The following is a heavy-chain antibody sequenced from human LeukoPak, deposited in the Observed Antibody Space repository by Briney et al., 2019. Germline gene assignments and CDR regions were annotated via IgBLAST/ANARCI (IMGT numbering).Heavy chain of an antibody. CDR3: ARGGGWHYYYYGMDV. J-gene: IGHJ6*04. Sequence: PSETLSLTCAFYGGSFSGYYWSWIRQPPGKGLEWIGEINHSGSTNYNPSLKSRVTISVDTSKNQFSLKLSSVTAADTAVYYCARGGGWHYYYYGMDVWGKGTTVTVSS. D-gene: IGHD6-19*01. V-gene: IGHV4-34*01. CDR1: GGSFSGYY. CDR2: INHSGST.